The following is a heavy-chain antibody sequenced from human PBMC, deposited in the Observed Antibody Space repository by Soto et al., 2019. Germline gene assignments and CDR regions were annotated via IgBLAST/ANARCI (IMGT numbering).Heavy chain of an antibody. J-gene: IGHJ4*02. Sequence: EVQLVQSGAEVKKPGESLKISCKGSGYSFTSYWIGWVRQMPGKGLEWMGIIYPGDSDTRYSPSFQGQVTISADKSISTAYLQWSSLKASDTAMYYCARLDDCSGGSCLGNYFDYWGQGTLVTVSS. D-gene: IGHD2-15*01. CDR1: GYSFTSYW. V-gene: IGHV5-51*01. CDR3: ARLDDCSGGSCLGNYFDY. CDR2: IYPGDSDT.